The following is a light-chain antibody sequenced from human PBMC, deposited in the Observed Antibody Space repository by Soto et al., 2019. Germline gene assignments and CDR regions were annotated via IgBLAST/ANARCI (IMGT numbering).Light chain of an antibody. V-gene: IGKV1-5*03. CDR2: KAS. J-gene: IGKJ5*01. CDR3: QQFYNYPRT. CDR1: QSISSW. Sequence: DVQLTQSPSTLSASVGDIVTITCRASQSISSWLAWYQQKPGKAPKLLIHKASTLESWVPSRFSGSGSGTDFTLTISYLQSEDFGTYYCQQFYNYPRTFGQGTRLEIK.